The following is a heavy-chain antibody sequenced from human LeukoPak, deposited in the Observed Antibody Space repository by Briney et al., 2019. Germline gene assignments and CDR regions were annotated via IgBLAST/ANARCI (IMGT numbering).Heavy chain of an antibody. Sequence: ASVKVSYKSSGYTFTCYYIHWVRQAPGQGLEWMGIISPSGGGTGYAQNFQGRVTMTRDTSTSTVYMELSSLRSEDTAVYFCARGGPQWLVLRKRFYFDSWGQGTLVTVSS. D-gene: IGHD6-19*01. CDR1: GYTFTCYY. J-gene: IGHJ4*02. V-gene: IGHV1-46*01. CDR3: ARGGPQWLVLRKRFYFDS. CDR2: ISPSGGGT.